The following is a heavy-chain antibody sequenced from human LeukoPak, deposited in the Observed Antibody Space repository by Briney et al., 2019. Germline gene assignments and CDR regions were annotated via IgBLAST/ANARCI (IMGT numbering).Heavy chain of an antibody. CDR2: IYHSGST. J-gene: IGHJ3*02. Sequence: PSETLSLTCTVSGGSISSYYWSWIRQPPGKGLEWIGYIYHSGSTNYNPSLKSRVTISVDTSKNQFSLKLSSVTAADTAVYYCARQWRKGVVVPAALLLWIGDAFDIWGQGTMVTVSS. CDR3: ARQWRKGVVVPAALLLWIGDAFDI. CDR1: GGSISSYY. V-gene: IGHV4-59*08. D-gene: IGHD2-2*01.